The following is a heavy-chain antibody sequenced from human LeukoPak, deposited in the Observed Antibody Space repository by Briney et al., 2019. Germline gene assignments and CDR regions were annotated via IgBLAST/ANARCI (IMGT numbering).Heavy chain of an antibody. CDR3: AKTIHSDFWRGHYSYFDY. CDR1: GFTFNSYA. Sequence: GGSLRLSCEASGFTFNSYAMNWVRQAPGKGLEWLSMISGSGDNTYYADSVKGRFTISRDNSKNTLYLQMSSLGAGDTAIYYCAKTIHSDFWRGHYSYFDYWGRGTLVTVSS. V-gene: IGHV3-23*01. J-gene: IGHJ4*02. CDR2: ISGSGDNT. D-gene: IGHD3-3*01.